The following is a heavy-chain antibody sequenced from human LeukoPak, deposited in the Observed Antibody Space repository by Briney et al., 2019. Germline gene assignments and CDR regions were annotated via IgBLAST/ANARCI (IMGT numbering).Heavy chain of an antibody. Sequence: SVKVSCKASGGTFSSNPISWVRQAPGQGLEWIGRIIPFLCIGNYALKFQGRVTITADKSTSTAYMELSSLRAEKPAVYFCASLLFPKVRESLLAHWGQGTLVPVSP. CDR2: IIPFLCIG. J-gene: IGHJ4*01. CDR3: ASLLFPKVRESLLAH. D-gene: IGHD3-10*01. CDR1: GGTFSSNP. V-gene: IGHV1-69*02.